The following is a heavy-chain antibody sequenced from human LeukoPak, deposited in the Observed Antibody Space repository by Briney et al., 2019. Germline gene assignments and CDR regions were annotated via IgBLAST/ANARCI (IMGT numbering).Heavy chain of an antibody. CDR2: IYYSGST. Sequence: ASETLSLTCTVSGGSISSSSYYWGWIRQPPGKGLEWIGSIYYSGSTYYNPSLKSRVTISVDTSKNQFSLKLSSVTAADTAVYYCARVYHPYYYDSSGYRDAFDIWGQGTMVTVSS. CDR1: GGSISSSSYY. D-gene: IGHD3-22*01. J-gene: IGHJ3*02. CDR3: ARVYHPYYYDSSGYRDAFDI. V-gene: IGHV4-39*01.